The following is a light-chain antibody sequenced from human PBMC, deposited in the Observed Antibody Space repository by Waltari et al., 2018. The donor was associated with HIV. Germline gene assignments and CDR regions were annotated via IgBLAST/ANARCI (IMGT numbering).Light chain of an antibody. Sequence: SSELIQPPSQSVSPGQTARITCSGDVLPDQYVYWYQQRPGQAPLLVIYKDHERPSGIPERFSGSSSGTKATLTITGVQPEDEADYYCQSGDKGRTHSVVFGGGTKLTVL. CDR2: KDH. J-gene: IGLJ2*01. V-gene: IGLV3-25*03. CDR1: VLPDQY. CDR3: QSGDKGRTHSVV.